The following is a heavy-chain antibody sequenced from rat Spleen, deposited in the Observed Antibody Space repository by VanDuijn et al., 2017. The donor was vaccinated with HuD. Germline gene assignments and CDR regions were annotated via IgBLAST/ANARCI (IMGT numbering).Heavy chain of an antibody. CDR1: KFTFSNDA. D-gene: IGHD1-8*01. CDR3: ASYYSSSYYVMDA. Sequence: EVQLVESGGDLVQSGRSLKLSCAASKFTFSNDAMAWVRQAPTKGLEWVASISTSGGSTYYRDSVKGRFTVSRDNAKSTLYLQMDSLRSEDTATYYCASYYSSSYYVMDAWGQGASVTVSS. CDR2: ISTSGGST. V-gene: IGHV5S23*01. J-gene: IGHJ4*01.